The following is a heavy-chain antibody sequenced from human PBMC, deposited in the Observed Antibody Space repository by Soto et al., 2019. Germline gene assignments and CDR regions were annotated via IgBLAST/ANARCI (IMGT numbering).Heavy chain of an antibody. V-gene: IGHV4-59*01. CDR3: ARENSLKIFGVVPQNWFDT. D-gene: IGHD3-3*01. CDR1: GGSISSYY. J-gene: IGHJ5*02. Sequence: SETLSLTCTVSGGSISSYYWSWIRQPPGKGLEWIGYIYYSGSTNYNPSLKSRVTISVDTSKNQFSLKLSSVTAADTAVYYCARENSLKIFGVVPQNWFDTWGQGTLVTVSS. CDR2: IYYSGST.